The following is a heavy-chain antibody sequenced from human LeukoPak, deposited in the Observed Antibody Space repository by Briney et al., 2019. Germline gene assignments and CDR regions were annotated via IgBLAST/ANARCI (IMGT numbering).Heavy chain of an antibody. Sequence: PSETLFLTCTVSGGSISSYYWSWIRQPPGKGLEWIGYIYYSGSTNYNPSLKSRVTISVDTSKNQFSLKLSSVTAADTAVYYCARDLRGGKYDYWGQGTLVTVSS. V-gene: IGHV4-59*01. CDR3: ARDLRGGKYDY. CDR2: IYYSGST. J-gene: IGHJ4*02. D-gene: IGHD4-23*01. CDR1: GGSISSYY.